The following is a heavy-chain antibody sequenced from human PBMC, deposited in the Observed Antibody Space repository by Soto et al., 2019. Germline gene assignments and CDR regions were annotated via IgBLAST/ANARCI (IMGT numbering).Heavy chain of an antibody. V-gene: IGHV4-59*01. D-gene: IGHD2-21*01. CDR2: IYYSGST. CDR3: ARGNVVAIDY. CDR1: GDSISSSY. J-gene: IGHJ4*02. Sequence: PSETLSLTCTVSGDSISSSYWSWIRQSPGKGLEWIGYIYYSGSTNYNASLKSRVTISVDTSKNQFSLKLSSVTAADTAVYYCARGNVVAIDYWGQGTLVTVSS.